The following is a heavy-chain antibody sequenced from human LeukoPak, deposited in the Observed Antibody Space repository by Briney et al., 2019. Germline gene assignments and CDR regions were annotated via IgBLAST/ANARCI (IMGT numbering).Heavy chain of an antibody. J-gene: IGHJ4*02. CDR3: ARFAMHRRLTVAGQFGLDY. V-gene: IGHV1-46*01. Sequence: ASVKVSCKASGYIFTSYNIYWVRQAPGQGLEWMGIINPSGGTTNYAQKFKGRVTMTRDTSTSTVYMELSSLRSEDTAVYYCARFAMHRRLTVAGQFGLDYWGQGTLVTVSS. CDR2: INPSGGTT. D-gene: IGHD6-19*01. CDR1: GYIFTSYN.